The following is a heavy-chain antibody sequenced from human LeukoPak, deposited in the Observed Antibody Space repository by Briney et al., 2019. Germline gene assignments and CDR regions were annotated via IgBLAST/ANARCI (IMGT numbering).Heavy chain of an antibody. Sequence: SVKVSCKASGGTFSSYAISWVRQAPGQGLEWMGGIIPIFGTANYAQKFQGRVMITADESTSTAYMELSSLRSEDTAVYYCARDGYCSGGSCSRVYFDYWGQGTLVTVSS. D-gene: IGHD2-15*01. V-gene: IGHV1-69*13. CDR3: ARDGYCSGGSCSRVYFDY. J-gene: IGHJ4*02. CDR1: GGTFSSYA. CDR2: IIPIFGTA.